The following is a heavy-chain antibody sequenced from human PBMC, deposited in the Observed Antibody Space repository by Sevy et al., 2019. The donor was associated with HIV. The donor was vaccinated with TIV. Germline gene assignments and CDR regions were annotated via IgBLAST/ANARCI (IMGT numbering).Heavy chain of an antibody. CDR2: ISDIGRST. D-gene: IGHD3-3*01. CDR3: ARRPDFGVIIPTGVLDV. V-gene: IGHV3-23*01. J-gene: IGHJ6*02. Sequence: GGSLRLSCAGSGFTFGTYAMTWVRQAPGKGLQWVSVISDIGRSTYYADSVQGRVTISRDNSKNTMHLHMNSLRVEDTATYYCARRPDFGVIIPTGVLDVWGQGTTVTVSS. CDR1: GFTFGTYA.